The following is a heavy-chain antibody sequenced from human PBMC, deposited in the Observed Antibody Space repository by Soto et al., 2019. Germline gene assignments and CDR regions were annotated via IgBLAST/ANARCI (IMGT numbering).Heavy chain of an antibody. D-gene: IGHD3-22*01. Sequence: GASVKVSCKASGFTFTSSAVQWVRQARGQRLEWIGWIVVGSGNTNYAQRFQERVTITRDMSTSTAYMELSSLRSEDTAVYYCAADDSSGYYPPRDYWGQGTLVTVSS. J-gene: IGHJ4*02. V-gene: IGHV1-58*01. CDR3: AADDSSGYYPPRDY. CDR2: IVVGSGNT. CDR1: GFTFTSSA.